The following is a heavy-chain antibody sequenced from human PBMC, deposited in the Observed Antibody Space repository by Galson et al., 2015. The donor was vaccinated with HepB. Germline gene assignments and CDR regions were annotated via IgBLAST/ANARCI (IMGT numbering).Heavy chain of an antibody. CDR3: ARGGYVVAVGASQNNWFDP. CDR1: GYTFSRYS. D-gene: IGHD2-15*01. V-gene: IGHV1-18*01. CDR2: ISPHNGYT. Sequence: SVKVSCKASGYTFSRYSITWVRQAPGQGLEWMGRISPHNGYTTYAQKFQGRVTMTTDASTSTAYMEVRRLRSDDTAVYYCARGGYVVAVGASQNNWFDPWGQGTLVTVSS. J-gene: IGHJ5*02.